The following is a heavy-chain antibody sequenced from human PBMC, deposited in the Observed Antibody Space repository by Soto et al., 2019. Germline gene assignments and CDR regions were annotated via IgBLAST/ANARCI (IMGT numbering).Heavy chain of an antibody. J-gene: IGHJ3*02. V-gene: IGHV3-53*04. CDR2: IYSGGST. CDR3: AVPYYYDSSGYYAFDI. D-gene: IGHD3-22*01. CDR1: GFTVSSNY. Sequence: EVQLVESGGGLVQPGGSLRLSCAASGFTVSSNYMSWVRQAPGKGLEWVSVIYSGGSTYYADSVKGRFTISRHNSKNTLYLQMNSLRAEDTAVYYCAVPYYYDSSGYYAFDIWGQGTMVTVSS.